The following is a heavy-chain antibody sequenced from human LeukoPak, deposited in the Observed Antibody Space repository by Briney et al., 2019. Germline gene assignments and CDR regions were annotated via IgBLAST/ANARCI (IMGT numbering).Heavy chain of an antibody. D-gene: IGHD2-2*01. V-gene: IGHV4-39*07. CDR2: IYYTGST. CDR1: GDSISSSSNH. CDR3: ARSGPAAGRPDAFDI. Sequence: PSETLSLTCTVSGDSISSSSNHWGWIRQPPGKGLEWIGSIYYTGSTYYNPSLKSRVTISVDTSKNQFSLKLSSVTAADTAVYYCARSGPAAGRPDAFDIWGQGTMVTVSS. J-gene: IGHJ3*02.